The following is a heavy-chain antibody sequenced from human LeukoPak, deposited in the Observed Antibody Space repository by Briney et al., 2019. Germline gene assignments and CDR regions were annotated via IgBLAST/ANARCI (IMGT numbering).Heavy chain of an antibody. Sequence: ASVKVSCKASGYTFTGYYMHWVRQAPGQGLEWMGWINPNSGGTNYAQKFQGRVTMTRDTSISTAYMELSRLRSDDTAAYYCARDGGSWYFYYYYYMDVWGKGTTVTVSS. J-gene: IGHJ6*03. V-gene: IGHV1-2*02. D-gene: IGHD6-13*01. CDR2: INPNSGGT. CDR1: GYTFTGYY. CDR3: ARDGGSWYFYYYYYMDV.